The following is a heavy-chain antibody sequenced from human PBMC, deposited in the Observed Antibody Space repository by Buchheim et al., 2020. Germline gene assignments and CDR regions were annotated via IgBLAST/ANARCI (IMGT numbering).Heavy chain of an antibody. CDR2: ISGSGGST. J-gene: IGHJ4*02. V-gene: IGHV3-23*01. D-gene: IGHD3-3*01. Sequence: EVQLLESGGGLVQPGGSLRLSCAASGFTFSSYAMHWVRQAPGKGLEWVSVISGSGGSTYYADSVRGRFTISRDNSKNTLYLQMNSLGAEETAVYYCARAGLRFLEWLIDYWGQGTL. CDR1: GFTFSSYA. CDR3: ARAGLRFLEWLIDY.